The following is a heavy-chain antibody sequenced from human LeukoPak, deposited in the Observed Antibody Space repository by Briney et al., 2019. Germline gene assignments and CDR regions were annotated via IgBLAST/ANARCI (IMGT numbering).Heavy chain of an antibody. V-gene: IGHV3-23*01. CDR2: ISGSCGST. CDR3: AKDRPYSSGWYLIFDY. CDR1: GFAFNSYA. J-gene: IGHJ4*02. Sequence: GGSLRLSCAASGFAFNSYAMNWVRQAPGKGLEWVSAISGSCGSTYYADSVKGRFTISRDNSKNTLHLQMNSLRAEDTAVYYCAKDRPYSSGWYLIFDYWGQGTLVTVSS. D-gene: IGHD6-19*01.